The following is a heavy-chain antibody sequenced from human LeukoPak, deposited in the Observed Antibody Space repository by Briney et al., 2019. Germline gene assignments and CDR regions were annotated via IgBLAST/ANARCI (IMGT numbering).Heavy chain of an antibody. CDR1: GFTFSSYA. J-gene: IGHJ4*02. V-gene: IGHV3-30-3*01. CDR2: ISYDGSNK. CDR3: ARDLTPYGSGSYNSFDY. Sequence: GGSLRLSCAASGFTFSSYAMHWVRQAPGKGLEWVAVISYDGSNKYYADSVKGRFTISRDNSKNTLYLQMNSLRAEDTAVYYCARDLTPYGSGSYNSFDYWGQGTLVTVSS. D-gene: IGHD3-10*01.